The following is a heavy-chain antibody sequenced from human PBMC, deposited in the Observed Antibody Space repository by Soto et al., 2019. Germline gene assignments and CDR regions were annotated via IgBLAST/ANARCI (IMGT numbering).Heavy chain of an antibody. CDR1: GFTFSGYG. CDR3: AKGGSGYDYREYYFDY. J-gene: IGHJ4*02. Sequence: GGSLRLSCAASGFTFSGYGMHWVRQAPGKGLEWVAVISYDGSNKYYADSVKGRFTISRDNSKNTLYLQMNSLRAEDTAVYYCAKGGSGYDYREYYFDYWGQGTLVTVSS. D-gene: IGHD5-12*01. CDR2: ISYDGSNK. V-gene: IGHV3-30*18.